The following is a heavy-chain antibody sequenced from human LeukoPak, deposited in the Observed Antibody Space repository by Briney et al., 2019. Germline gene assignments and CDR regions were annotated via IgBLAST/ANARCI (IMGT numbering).Heavy chain of an antibody. CDR2: IYHSGST. D-gene: IGHD5-12*01. CDR1: GGSISSGGYY. V-gene: IGHV4-30-2*01. CDR3: AATPHPLNGAFDI. Sequence: SQTLSLTCTVSGGSISSGGYYWSWIRQPPGKGLEWIGYIYHSGSTNYNPSLKSRVTISVDTSKNQFSLKLSSVTAADTAVYYCAATPHPLNGAFDIWGQGTMVTVSS. J-gene: IGHJ3*02.